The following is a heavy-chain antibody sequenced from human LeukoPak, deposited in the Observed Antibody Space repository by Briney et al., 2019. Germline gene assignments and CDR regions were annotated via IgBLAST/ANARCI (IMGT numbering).Heavy chain of an antibody. J-gene: IGHJ4*02. Sequence: ASVKVSCKASGYTFTGYYMHWVRQAPGQGLGWMGWINPNSGGTNYAQKFQGWVTMTRDTSISTAYMELSRLRSDDTAVYYCARGSWGYDSSGYYNYWGQGTLVTVSS. V-gene: IGHV1-2*04. CDR3: ARGSWGYDSSGYYNY. CDR1: GYTFTGYY. D-gene: IGHD3-22*01. CDR2: INPNSGGT.